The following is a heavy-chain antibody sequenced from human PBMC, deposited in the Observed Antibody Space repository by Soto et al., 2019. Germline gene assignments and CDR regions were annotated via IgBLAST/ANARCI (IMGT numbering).Heavy chain of an antibody. J-gene: IGHJ4*02. CDR1: GYTFTGYY. D-gene: IGHD3-10*01. CDR2: INPNSGGT. Sequence: ASVKVSCKASGYTFTGYYMHWVRQAPGQGLEWMGWINPNSGGTNYAQKFQGRVTMTRDTSISTAYMELSRLRSDDTAVYYCARDQVGPARGSDYWGQGTLVTVSS. CDR3: ARDQVGPARGSDY. V-gene: IGHV1-2*02.